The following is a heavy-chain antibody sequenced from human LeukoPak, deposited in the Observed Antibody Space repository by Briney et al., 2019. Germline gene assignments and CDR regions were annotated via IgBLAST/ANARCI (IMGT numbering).Heavy chain of an antibody. J-gene: IGHJ4*02. Sequence: ASVKVSCKASGYTFTSYYIHWVRQAPGQGLEWMGIINPRGGGTRYAQKFQGRVTMTSDTSTTTVYMELSSLRSEDTAVYYCARALGYRGYDYGWYYDYWGQGTLVTVPS. V-gene: IGHV1-46*01. D-gene: IGHD5-12*01. CDR1: GYTFTSYY. CDR2: INPRGGGT. CDR3: ARALGYRGYDYGWYYDY.